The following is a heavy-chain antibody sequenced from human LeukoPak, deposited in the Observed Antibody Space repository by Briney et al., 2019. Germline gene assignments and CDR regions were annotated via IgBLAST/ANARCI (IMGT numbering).Heavy chain of an antibody. D-gene: IGHD6-19*01. V-gene: IGHV1-24*01. CDR3: ARAPSSVGSGWYWFDP. CDR1: GYTLTELS. Sequence: ASVTVSCKVSGYTLTELSMHWVRQAPGKGLEWMGGFDPEDGETIYAQKFQGRVTMTEDTSTDTAYMELSSLRAEDTAVYYCARAPSSVGSGWYWFDPWGQGTLVTVSS. CDR2: FDPEDGET. J-gene: IGHJ5*02.